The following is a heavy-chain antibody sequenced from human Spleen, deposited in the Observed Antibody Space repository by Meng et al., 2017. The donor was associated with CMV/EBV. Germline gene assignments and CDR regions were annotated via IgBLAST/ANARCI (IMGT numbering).Heavy chain of an antibody. D-gene: IGHD6-19*01. Sequence: GESLKISCAASGFTFSSYSMNWVRQAPGKGLEWVSSISSSSSYIYYADSVKVRFTISRYNAKNSLYLQMNSLRAEDTAVYYCARYRSGWYFDYWGQGTLVTVSS. CDR2: ISSSSSYI. CDR1: GFTFSSYS. J-gene: IGHJ4*02. V-gene: IGHV3-21*01. CDR3: ARYRSGWYFDY.